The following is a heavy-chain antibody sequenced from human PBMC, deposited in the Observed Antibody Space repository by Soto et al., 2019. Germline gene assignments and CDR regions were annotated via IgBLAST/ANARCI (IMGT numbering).Heavy chain of an antibody. Sequence: GGSLRLSCTASVFTFTSYGFSWVRQAPGQGLEWMGWISAYNGNTNYAQKLQGRVTMTTDTSTSTAYMELRSLRSDDTAVYYCARGTTVETGNYWGQGTLVTVSS. CDR3: ARGTTVETGNY. V-gene: IGHV1-18*01. J-gene: IGHJ4*02. CDR1: VFTFTSYG. D-gene: IGHD4-17*01. CDR2: ISAYNGNT.